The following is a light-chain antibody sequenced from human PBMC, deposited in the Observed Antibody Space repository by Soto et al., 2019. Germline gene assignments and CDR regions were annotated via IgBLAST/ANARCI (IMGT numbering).Light chain of an antibody. CDR3: QHYNGSSMYT. J-gene: IGKJ2*01. V-gene: IGKV1-5*03. CDR1: QTISSW. Sequence: DIQMTQSPSTLSGSVGDRVTITCRASQTISSWLAWYQQKPGKAPKLLIYKASTLKSGVPSRFSGSGSGTEFTLTISSLQPDDFATYYCQHYNGSSMYTFGQGTKVDI. CDR2: KAS.